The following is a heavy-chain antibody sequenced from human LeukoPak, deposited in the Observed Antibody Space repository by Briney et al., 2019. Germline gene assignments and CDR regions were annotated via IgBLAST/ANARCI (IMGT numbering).Heavy chain of an antibody. D-gene: IGHD6-13*01. CDR1: GYTFTSYG. CDR3: ASSDSSSWYSSYYYYYMDV. Sequence: ASVKVSCKASGYTFTSYGISWVRQAPGQGLEWMGWISAYNGNTNYAQKLQGRVTMTTDTSTSTAYMELRSLRSDDTAVYYCASSDSSSWYSSYYYYYMDVWGKGTTVTVSS. J-gene: IGHJ6*03. CDR2: ISAYNGNT. V-gene: IGHV1-18*01.